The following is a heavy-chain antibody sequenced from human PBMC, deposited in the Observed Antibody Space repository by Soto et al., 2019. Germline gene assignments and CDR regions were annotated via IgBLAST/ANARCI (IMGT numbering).Heavy chain of an antibody. V-gene: IGHV1-3*01. J-gene: IGHJ6*02. CDR3: ARLRPWRGGYGMDV. D-gene: IGHD3-3*01. CDR2: INAGNGNT. CDR1: GYTFTSYA. Sequence: ASVKVSCKASGYTFTSYAMHWVRQAPGQRLEWMGWINAGNGNTKYSQKFQGRVTITRDTSASTAYMELSSLRSEDPAVYYCARLRPWRGGYGMDVWGQGTTVTVSS.